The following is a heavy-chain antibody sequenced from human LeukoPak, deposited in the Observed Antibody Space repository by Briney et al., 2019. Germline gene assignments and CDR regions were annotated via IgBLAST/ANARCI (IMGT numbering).Heavy chain of an antibody. Sequence: GGSLRLSCAASGFTFSSYSMNWVRQAPGKGLEWVSYISSSSSTIYYADSVKGRFTISRDNAKNSLYLQMNSLRAEDTAVYYCARDRADYGDYVDAFDIWGQGTMVTVSS. CDR2: ISSSSSTI. CDR1: GFTFSSYS. V-gene: IGHV3-48*01. J-gene: IGHJ3*02. CDR3: ARDRADYGDYVDAFDI. D-gene: IGHD4-17*01.